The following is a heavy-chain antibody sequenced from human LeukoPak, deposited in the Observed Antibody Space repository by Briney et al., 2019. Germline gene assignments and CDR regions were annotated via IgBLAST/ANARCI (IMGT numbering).Heavy chain of an antibody. V-gene: IGHV1-8*03. CDR1: GYTFTSYD. CDR3: ARARPQAITLGNYYYYMDA. Sequence: GASVKVSCKASGYTFTSYDINWVRQATGQGLEWMGWMNPNSGNTGYAQKFQGRVTFTRNTSISTAYLELSSMRSEDTAVYYSARARPQAITLGNYYYYMDAWGKGTTVTVSS. D-gene: IGHD3-10*01. CDR2: MNPNSGNT. J-gene: IGHJ6*03.